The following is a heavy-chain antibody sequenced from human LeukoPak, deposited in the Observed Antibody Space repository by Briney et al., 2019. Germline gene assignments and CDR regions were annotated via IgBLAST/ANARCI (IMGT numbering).Heavy chain of an antibody. CDR2: ISANNGNT. Sequence: ASVKVSCKASGYTFTSYGIGWVRQAPGQGLEWMGWISANNGNTNYAQKFQGRVTMTTDTSTSTVYMELRSLTSDDTAVYYCARVVVRGVNWFDPWGQGTLGTVSP. V-gene: IGHV1-18*04. CDR1: GYTFTSYG. D-gene: IGHD3-10*01. CDR3: ARVVVRGVNWFDP. J-gene: IGHJ5*02.